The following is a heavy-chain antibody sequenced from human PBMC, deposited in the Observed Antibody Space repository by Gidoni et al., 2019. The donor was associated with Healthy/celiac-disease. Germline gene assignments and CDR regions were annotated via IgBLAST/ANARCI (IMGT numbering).Heavy chain of an antibody. V-gene: IGHV4-39*01. CDR3: ATMGSYYDFDY. Sequence: QLQLQESGPGLVQPSETLSLTCPVSGGSISSSSYYWGWIRQPPGKGLEWIGSIYYSGSTYYNPSLKSRVTISVDTSKNQFSLKLSSVTAADTAVYYCATMGSYYDFDYWGQGTLVTVSS. D-gene: IGHD1-26*01. CDR1: GGSISSSSYY. J-gene: IGHJ4*02. CDR2: IYYSGST.